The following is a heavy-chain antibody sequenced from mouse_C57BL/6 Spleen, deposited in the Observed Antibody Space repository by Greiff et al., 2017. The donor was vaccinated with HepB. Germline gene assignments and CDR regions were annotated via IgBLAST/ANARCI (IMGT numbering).Heavy chain of an antibody. Sequence: EVKLVESGPGLVKPSQSLSLTCSVTGYSITSGYYWNWIRQFPGNKLEWMGYISYDGSNNYNPSLKNRISITRDTSKNQFFLKLNSVTTEDTATYYCAIPGGDYDGAMDYWGQGTSVTVSS. J-gene: IGHJ4*01. CDR3: AIPGGDYDGAMDY. D-gene: IGHD2-4*01. CDR1: GYSITSGYY. CDR2: ISYDGSN. V-gene: IGHV3-6*01.